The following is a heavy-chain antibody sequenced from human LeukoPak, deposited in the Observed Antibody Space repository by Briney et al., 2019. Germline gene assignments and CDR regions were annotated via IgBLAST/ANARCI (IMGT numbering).Heavy chain of an antibody. V-gene: IGHV3-33*06. CDR2: IWYDGSNK. Sequence: GGSLRLSCAASGFTFSSYGMHWVRQAPGKGLEWVAVIWYDGSNKYYADSVKGRFTISRDNSKNTLYLQTNSLRAEDTAVYYCAKEDYYYDNSGYLYYFDYWGQGTLVTVSS. D-gene: IGHD3-22*01. J-gene: IGHJ4*02. CDR1: GFTFSSYG. CDR3: AKEDYYYDNSGYLYYFDY.